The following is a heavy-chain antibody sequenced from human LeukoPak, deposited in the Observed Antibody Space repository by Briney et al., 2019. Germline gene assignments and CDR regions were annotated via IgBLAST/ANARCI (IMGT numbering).Heavy chain of an antibody. CDR1: GFTFSTYW. CDR2: IKKDGSEK. V-gene: IGHV3-7*05. D-gene: IGHD3-10*01. CDR3: ARDAGSGSLFDY. J-gene: IGHJ4*02. Sequence: GGSLGLSCAASGFTFSTYWMSWVRQAPGKGLEWVANIKKDGSEKYYVDSVKGRFTISRDNAKNSLYLQMNSLRAEDMAMYYCARDAGSGSLFDYWGQGTLVTVSS.